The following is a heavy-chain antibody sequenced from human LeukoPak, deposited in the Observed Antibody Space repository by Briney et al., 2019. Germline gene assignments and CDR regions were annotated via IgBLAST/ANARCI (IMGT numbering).Heavy chain of an antibody. Sequence: PSETLSLTCSVSGGSISSNGYYWGWIRQPPGKGLQWIGSIYYTGSTFDNPSLKSRVTISMDKSRNQVSLKLSSVTAADTAVYYCASNQWPRWYFDLWGRGTLVTVSA. V-gene: IGHV4-39*07. D-gene: IGHD6-19*01. J-gene: IGHJ2*01. CDR3: ASNQWPRWYFDL. CDR2: IYYTGST. CDR1: GGSISSNGYY.